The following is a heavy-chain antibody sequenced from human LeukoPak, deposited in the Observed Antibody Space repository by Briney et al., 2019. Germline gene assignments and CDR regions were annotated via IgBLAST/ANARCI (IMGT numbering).Heavy chain of an antibody. CDR3: ARESGTTVAAAGRWYFDL. D-gene: IGHD6-13*01. CDR1: GGSFSGYY. Sequence: SETLSLTCAVYGGSFSGYYWSWIRQPPGKGLEWIGEINHSGSTNYNPSLKSRVTISVDTSKNQFSLKLSSVTAADTAVYYCARESGTTVAAAGRWYFDLRGRGTLVTVSS. J-gene: IGHJ2*01. V-gene: IGHV4-34*01. CDR2: INHSGST.